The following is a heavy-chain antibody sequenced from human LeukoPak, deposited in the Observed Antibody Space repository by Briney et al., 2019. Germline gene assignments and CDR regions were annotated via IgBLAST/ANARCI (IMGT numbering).Heavy chain of an antibody. J-gene: IGHJ4*02. D-gene: IGHD5-18*01. CDR3: ATYRQIQVPFEF. Sequence: GGTLRLSCAASGFIFNNYALSWVRQTPGKGLEWVSAISGSGRNTYYADSVKGRFTISRDNSRSTLSLQMDSLRAEDTATYYCATYRQIQVPFEFWGQGTLVTVSS. CDR1: GFIFNNYA. V-gene: IGHV3-23*01. CDR2: ISGSGRNT.